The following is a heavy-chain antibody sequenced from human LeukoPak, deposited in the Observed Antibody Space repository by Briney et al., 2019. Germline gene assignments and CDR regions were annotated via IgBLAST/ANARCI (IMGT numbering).Heavy chain of an antibody. D-gene: IGHD3-10*01. CDR1: GFTFSSYS. CDR3: ARVTGPTSTVVRGVIIPAFDY. CDR2: ISSSSSYI. V-gene: IGHV3-21*04. Sequence: GGSLRLSCAASGFTFSSYSMNWVRQAPGKGLEWVSSISSSSSYIYYADSVKGRFTISRDNSKNTLYLQMNSLRAEDTAVYYCARVTGPTSTVVRGVIIPAFDYWGQGTLVTVSS. J-gene: IGHJ4*02.